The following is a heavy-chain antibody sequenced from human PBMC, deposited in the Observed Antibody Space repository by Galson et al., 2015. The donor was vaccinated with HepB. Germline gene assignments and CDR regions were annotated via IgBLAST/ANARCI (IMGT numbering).Heavy chain of an antibody. CDR1: GGSISSYNYY. J-gene: IGHJ4*02. CDR2: ISYSGNT. D-gene: IGHD2-15*01. CDR3: ARDSTRVYCSGGSCLDF. Sequence: TLSLTCTVSGGSISSYNYYWSWIRQHPGKGLEWIGFISYSGNTYYHPSLTSRVVISADTSKNQFSLKLSSVTAAGTAVYYCARDSTRVYCSGGSCLDFWGQGTLVTVSS. V-gene: IGHV4-31*03.